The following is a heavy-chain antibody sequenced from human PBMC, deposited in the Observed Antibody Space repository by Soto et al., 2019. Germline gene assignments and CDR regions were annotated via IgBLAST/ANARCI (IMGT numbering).Heavy chain of an antibody. J-gene: IGHJ3*02. CDR2: IIPIFGTA. CDR3: ATRGGDIVVVVAATSDAFDI. V-gene: IGHV1-69*13. D-gene: IGHD2-15*01. Sequence: SVKVSCKASGGTFSSYAISWVRQAPGQGLEWMGGIIPIFGTANYAQKFQGRVTITADESTSTAYMELSSLRSEDTAVYYCATRGGDIVVVVAATSDAFDIWGQGTMVTVS. CDR1: GGTFSSYA.